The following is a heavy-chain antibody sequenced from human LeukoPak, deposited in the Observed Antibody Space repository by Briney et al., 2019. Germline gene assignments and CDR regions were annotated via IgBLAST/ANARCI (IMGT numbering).Heavy chain of an antibody. CDR3: ARGRGAVTGTMGYYFDY. J-gene: IGHJ4*02. Sequence: GGSLRLSCAASGFTFSSYGMNWVRQAPGKGLEWVSIIYSNGNTYYADSVKGRFTISRDNSQNTMYLQMNSLRAEDTAVYYCARGRGAVTGTMGYYFDYWGQGTLVTVSS. CDR2: IYSNGNT. V-gene: IGHV3-53*01. CDR1: GFTFSSYG. D-gene: IGHD6-19*01.